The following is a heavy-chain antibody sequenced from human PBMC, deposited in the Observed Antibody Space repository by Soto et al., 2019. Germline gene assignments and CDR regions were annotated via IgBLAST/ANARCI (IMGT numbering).Heavy chain of an antibody. D-gene: IGHD3-10*01. Sequence: TGGSLRLSCAASGFTFSSYAMSWVRQAPGEGLEWVSAISGSGGSTYYADSVKGRFTISRDNSKNTLYLQMNSLRAEDTAVYYCAKDPMGYYGSGSYYNVWGQGTLVTVSS. J-gene: IGHJ4*02. CDR3: AKDPMGYYGSGSYYNV. V-gene: IGHV3-23*01. CDR2: ISGSGGST. CDR1: GFTFSSYA.